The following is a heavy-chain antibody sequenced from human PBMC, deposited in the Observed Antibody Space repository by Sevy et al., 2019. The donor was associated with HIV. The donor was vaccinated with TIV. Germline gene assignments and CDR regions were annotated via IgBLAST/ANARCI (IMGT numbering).Heavy chain of an antibody. CDR3: TREDSPRGLRAFDI. CDR2: IWFDGSIR. V-gene: IGHV3-30-3*01. CDR1: GFTFSGYS. J-gene: IGHJ3*02. D-gene: IGHD4-17*01. Sequence: GGSLRLSCEASGFTFSGYSMHWVRQAPGKGLEWVTSIWFDGSIRYYTDSVKGRFTISRDNSKNPLYLQMDSLRVEDTAVYYCTREDSPRGLRAFDIWGQGTVVTVSS.